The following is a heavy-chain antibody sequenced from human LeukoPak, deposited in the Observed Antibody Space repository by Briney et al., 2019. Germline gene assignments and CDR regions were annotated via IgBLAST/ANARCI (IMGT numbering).Heavy chain of an antibody. CDR2: IYISGST. V-gene: IGHV4-4*07. D-gene: IGHD4-17*01. CDR1: GGSISIYY. Sequence: SETLSLTCTVSGGSISIYYWSWIRQPAGKGLEWIGRIYISGSTNYNPSLKSRVTMSVDTSKNQFSLKLSSVTAADTAVYYCARGPTTVTRAFGYWGQGTLVTVSS. CDR3: ARGPTTVTRAFGY. J-gene: IGHJ4*02.